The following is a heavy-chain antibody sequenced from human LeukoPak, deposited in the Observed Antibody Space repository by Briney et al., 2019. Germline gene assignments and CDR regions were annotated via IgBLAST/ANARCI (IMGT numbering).Heavy chain of an antibody. CDR1: GFTFNSYA. D-gene: IGHD1-26*01. J-gene: IGHJ6*03. CDR2: VSGSGSST. V-gene: IGHV3-23*01. CDR3: AKGSRGSQPSYYYYYYYYMDV. Sequence: GGSLRLSCVASGFTFNSYAMSWVRQAPGKGLEWVSAVSGSGSSTYYADSVQGRFTISRDNSKNTLYLQMNSLRAEDTAVYYCAKGSRGSQPSYYYYYYYYMDVWGRGTTVTVSS.